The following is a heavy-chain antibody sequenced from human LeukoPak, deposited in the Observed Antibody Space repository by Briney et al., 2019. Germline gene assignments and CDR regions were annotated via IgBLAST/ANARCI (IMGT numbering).Heavy chain of an antibody. V-gene: IGHV4-39*01. CDR2: IYYSGST. D-gene: IGHD3-22*01. CDR1: GGSISSSSYY. CDR3: ARLGRNYYYDSSGYFLPPDY. J-gene: IGHJ4*02. Sequence: SETLSLTCTVSGGSISSSSYYWGWIRRPPGKGLEWIGSIYYSGSTYYNPSLKSRVTISVDTSKNQFSLKLSSVTAADTAVYYCARLGRNYYYDSSGYFLPPDYWGQGTLVTVSS.